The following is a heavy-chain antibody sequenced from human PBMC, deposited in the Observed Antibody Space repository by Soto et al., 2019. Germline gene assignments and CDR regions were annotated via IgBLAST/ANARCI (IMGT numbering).Heavy chain of an antibody. V-gene: IGHV3-23*01. Sequence: GSLRLSCAASGFTFSSYAISWVRQAPGKGLEWVSAISGSGGSTYYADSVKGRFTISRDNSKNTLYLQMNSLRAEDTAVYYCANDLRYFASLPAFDIWGQGTMVTVSS. CDR3: ANDLRYFASLPAFDI. D-gene: IGHD3-9*01. J-gene: IGHJ3*02. CDR2: ISGSGGST. CDR1: GFTFSSYA.